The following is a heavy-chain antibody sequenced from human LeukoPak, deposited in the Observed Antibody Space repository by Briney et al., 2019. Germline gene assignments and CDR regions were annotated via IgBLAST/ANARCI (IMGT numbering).Heavy chain of an antibody. CDR1: GGSISSSSYY. CDR2: IYYTRST. D-gene: IGHD4-17*01. J-gene: IGHJ6*02. Sequence: SETLSLTCTVSGGSISSSSYYWGWIRQPPGKGLEWIGSIYYTRSTYYNPSLKSRVTISVDTSKNQFSLKLTSVTAADTAVYYCARTLRNYYYGMDVWGQGTTVTVSS. CDR3: ARTLRNYYYGMDV. V-gene: IGHV4-39*01.